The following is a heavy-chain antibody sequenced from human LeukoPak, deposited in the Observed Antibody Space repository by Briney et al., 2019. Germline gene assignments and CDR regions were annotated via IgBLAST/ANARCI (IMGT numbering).Heavy chain of an antibody. CDR2: MNTNSGNA. V-gene: IGHV1-8*02. CDR1: GYTFTGYY. J-gene: IGHJ4*02. Sequence: GASVKVSCKASGYTFTGYYMHWVRQAPGQGLEWMGWMNTNSGNAVYAQKFQGRITMTKNTSVRTAYMEVSSLRSEDTAVYYCARRRYDYGHVSDYWGQGTLVTVSS. CDR3: ARRRYDYGHVSDY. D-gene: IGHD4/OR15-4a*01.